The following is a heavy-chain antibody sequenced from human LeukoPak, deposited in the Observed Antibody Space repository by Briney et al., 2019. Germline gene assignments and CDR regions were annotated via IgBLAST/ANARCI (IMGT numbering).Heavy chain of an antibody. CDR2: IYYSGST. D-gene: IGHD2-15*01. CDR3: ARLGYCSGGSCPWYYYGMDV. V-gene: IGHV4-59*08. CDR1: GGSISSYY. Sequence: SETLSLTCTASGGSISSYYWSWIRQPPGKGLEWIGYIYYSGSTNYNPSLKSRVTISVDTSKNQFSLKLSSVTAADTAVYYCARLGYCSGGSCPWYYYGMDVWGQGTTVTVSS. J-gene: IGHJ6*02.